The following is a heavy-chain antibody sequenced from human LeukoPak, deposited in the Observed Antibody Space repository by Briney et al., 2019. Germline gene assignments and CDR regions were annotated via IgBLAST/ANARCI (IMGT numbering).Heavy chain of an antibody. Sequence: SETLSLTCTVSGGSISSSSYYWGWIRQPPGKGLVWIGSIYYSGSTYYNPSLKSRVTISVDTSKNQFSLKLGSVTAADTAVYYCARVARIAAAGTDFDYWGQGTLVTVSS. J-gene: IGHJ4*02. CDR2: IYYSGST. D-gene: IGHD6-13*01. V-gene: IGHV4-39*07. CDR3: ARVARIAAAGTDFDY. CDR1: GGSISSSSYY.